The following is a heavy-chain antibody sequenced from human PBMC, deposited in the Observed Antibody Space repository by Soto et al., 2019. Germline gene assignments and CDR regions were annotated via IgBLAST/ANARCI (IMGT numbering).Heavy chain of an antibody. CDR2: IYYSGST. V-gene: IGHV4-39*01. CDR1: GGSISSSSYY. CDR3: ARHDRGATWVDY. J-gene: IGHJ4*02. D-gene: IGHD1-26*01. Sequence: PSETLSLTCTVSGGSISSSSYYWGWIRQPPGKGLEWIGSIYYSGSTYYNPSLKSRVTISVDTSKNQFSLKLSSVTAADTAVYYCARHDRGATWVDYWGQGTLVTVSS.